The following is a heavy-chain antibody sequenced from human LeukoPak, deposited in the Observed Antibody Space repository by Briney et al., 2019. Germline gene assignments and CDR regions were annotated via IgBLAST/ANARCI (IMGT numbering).Heavy chain of an antibody. V-gene: IGHV3-20*04. CDR3: ARIDYYHGMDV. J-gene: IGHJ6*02. Sequence: GGSLRLSCAASGFTFSYHGMNWVRQAPGKGLEWVSGITPNGGTTGYADSVRGRFTISRDNAKNALYLQLSSLRAGDTAVYYCARIDYYHGMDVWGQGTTVTVSS. CDR1: GFTFSYHG. CDR2: ITPNGGTT.